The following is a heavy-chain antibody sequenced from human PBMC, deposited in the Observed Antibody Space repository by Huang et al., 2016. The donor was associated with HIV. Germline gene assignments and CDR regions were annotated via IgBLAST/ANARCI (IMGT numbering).Heavy chain of an antibody. V-gene: IGHV3-23*01. D-gene: IGHD5-18*01. CDR1: GFSFKTYA. CDR3: AKGSGYTNGHGGYYYDS. Sequence: EVQLLESGGGLVQPGGSLRLSCTASGFSFKTYAMSWVRRAAGRGLEWVSASSGSGGSTYYADSMKGRFTISRDNSKGTLYLQMTRPRGEDTAIYYCAKGSGYTNGHGGYYYDSWGQGIMVTVSS. CDR2: SSGSGGST. J-gene: IGHJ4*02.